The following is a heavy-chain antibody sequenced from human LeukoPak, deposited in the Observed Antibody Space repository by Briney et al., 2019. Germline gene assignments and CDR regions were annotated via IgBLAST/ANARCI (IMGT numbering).Heavy chain of an antibody. V-gene: IGHV1-69*06. CDR3: ASRYCSGGSCYGTYFDY. CDR2: IIPIFGTA. J-gene: IGHJ4*02. Sequence: SVTVSCKASGGTFSSYAISWVRQAPGQGLEWMGGIIPIFGTANYAQKFQGRVTITADKSTSTAYMELSSLRSEDTAVYYCASRYCSGGSCYGTYFDYWGQGTLVTVSS. D-gene: IGHD2-15*01. CDR1: GGTFSSYA.